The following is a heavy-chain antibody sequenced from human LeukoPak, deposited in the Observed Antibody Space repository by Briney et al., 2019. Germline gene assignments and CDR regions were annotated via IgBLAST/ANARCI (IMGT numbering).Heavy chain of an antibody. CDR3: ARGHGSWGFHWFDP. Sequence: SETLSLTCTVSGGSISSSSYYWNWIRQPAGKGLEWLGRIYSTGSPNYNPSLKSRVTMSVDRSKNQVYLKVTSVTAADTAMYYCARGHGSWGFHWFDPWGQGTLVTVSS. CDR2: IYSTGSP. D-gene: IGHD6-13*01. V-gene: IGHV4-61*02. J-gene: IGHJ5*02. CDR1: GGSISSSSYY.